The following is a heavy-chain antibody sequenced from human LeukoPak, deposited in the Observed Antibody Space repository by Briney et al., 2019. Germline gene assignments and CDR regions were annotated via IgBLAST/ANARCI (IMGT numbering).Heavy chain of an antibody. Sequence: GGSLRLSCAASGLTFSNHGMNWVRQAPGKGLEWVSGIRTDGVTTYYADSVKGRFIISRDNSQNTVWLQMNSLSAEDAAVYYCVKDDGWVQYANWGQGTLVTVSS. CDR1: GLTFSNHG. J-gene: IGHJ4*02. CDR2: IRTDGVTT. V-gene: IGHV3-23*01. D-gene: IGHD5-24*01. CDR3: VKDDGWVQYAN.